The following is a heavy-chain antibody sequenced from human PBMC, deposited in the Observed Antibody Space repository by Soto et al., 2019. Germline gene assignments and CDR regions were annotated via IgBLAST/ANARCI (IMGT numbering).Heavy chain of an antibody. CDR1: GFTFSKYG. J-gene: IGHJ6*02. V-gene: IGHV3-30*18. D-gene: IGHD3-10*01. CDR3: AKDFKVSGGHYGSLNYYYGMDV. Sequence: GGSLRLSCVGSGFTFSKYGMHWVRQAPGKGLEWVAIISYDGILKYYADSVKGRFTISRDTSKGAVYLQMNSLTPEDTAVYYCAKDFKVSGGHYGSLNYYYGMDVWGQGTTVTVSS. CDR2: ISYDGILK.